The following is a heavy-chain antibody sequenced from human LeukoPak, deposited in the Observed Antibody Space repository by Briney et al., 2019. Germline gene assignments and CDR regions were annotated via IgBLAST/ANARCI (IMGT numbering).Heavy chain of an antibody. CDR3: AKGSDPSRWFGEFNVKLPRPIRHYYFDS. V-gene: IGHV3-30*02. Sequence: PGGSLRLSCAASGFTFSSYGMHWVRQAPGKGLEWVAFIRYDGSNKHYADSVKGRFTISRDNSKNTLYLQMNSLRAEDTAVYYCAKGSDPSRWFGEFNVKLPRPIRHYYFDSWGQGTLVTVSS. CDR1: GFTFSSYG. J-gene: IGHJ4*02. D-gene: IGHD3-10*01. CDR2: IRYDGSNK.